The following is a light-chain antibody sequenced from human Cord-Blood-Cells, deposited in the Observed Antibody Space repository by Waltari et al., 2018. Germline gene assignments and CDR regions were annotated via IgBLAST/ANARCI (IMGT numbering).Light chain of an antibody. CDR3: QQYYSTPYT. CDR1: QSVLYSSNNKNY. J-gene: IGKJ2*01. CDR2: WAS. V-gene: IGKV4-1*01. Sequence: DIVMTQSPDSLAVSLGERATINCKSSQSVLYSSNNKNYLAWYQQKPGPPPKLLIYWASTRESGVPDRFSGSGSGTDFTLTISSLQAEDVAVYYCQQYYSTPYTFGQGTKLGIK.